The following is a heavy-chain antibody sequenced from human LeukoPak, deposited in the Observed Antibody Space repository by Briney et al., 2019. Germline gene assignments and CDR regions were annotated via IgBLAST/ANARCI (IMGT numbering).Heavy chain of an antibody. Sequence: ASVKVSCKASGYTFTGYYMHWVRQAPGQGLEWMGRINPNSGGTNYAQKFQGRVTMTRDTSISTAYMELSRLRSDGTAVYYCARANYYGSGSYYRGIDYWGQGTLVTVSS. V-gene: IGHV1-2*06. D-gene: IGHD3-10*01. CDR3: ARANYYGSGSYYRGIDY. J-gene: IGHJ4*02. CDR1: GYTFTGYY. CDR2: INPNSGGT.